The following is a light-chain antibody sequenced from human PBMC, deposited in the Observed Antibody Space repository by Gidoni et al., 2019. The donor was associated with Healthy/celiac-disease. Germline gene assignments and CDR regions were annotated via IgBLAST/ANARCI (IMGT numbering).Light chain of an antibody. Sequence: ESQWTESPSCLSASVGDRVTITCRASQGISSYLAWYQQKPGQAPKLLIYAASTLHSGIPSRFSGSGSGTEFTLTISSLQPEDFATYYCQQLNSYPVTFGRGTRLEIK. CDR3: QQLNSYPVT. J-gene: IGKJ5*01. CDR2: AAS. V-gene: IGKV1-9*01. CDR1: QGISSY.